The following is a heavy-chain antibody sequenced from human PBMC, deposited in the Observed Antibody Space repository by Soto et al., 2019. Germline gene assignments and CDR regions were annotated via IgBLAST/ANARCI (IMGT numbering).Heavy chain of an antibody. CDR2: IYYTGST. D-gene: IGHD1-20*01. V-gene: IGHV4-59*01. J-gene: IGHJ5*01. CDR1: GGSINSYY. Sequence: SETLSLTCTVSGGSINSYYWTWIRQPPGRGLEWIGYIYYTGSTNHNPSLKSRGTMSVDTSKNQFSLKLSSVTAADTAVYYGARACTYSWTCWFDSCGQGTLVTVSS. CDR3: ARACTYSWTCWFDS.